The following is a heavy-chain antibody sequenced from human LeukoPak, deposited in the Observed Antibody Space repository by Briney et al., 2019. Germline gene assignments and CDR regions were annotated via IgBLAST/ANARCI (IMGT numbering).Heavy chain of an antibody. Sequence: PSETLSLTCAVYGGSLSGSYWSWIRQHPGKGLEWIGEINHSGSTNYNPSLKMRVTITVHTSKNQASLKLSSVTAAETTVYYCARDEAHPNTYYYGSGSYYARLDIWGQGTMVTVSS. CDR2: INHSGST. V-gene: IGHV4-34*01. CDR1: GGSLSGSY. D-gene: IGHD3-10*01. J-gene: IGHJ3*02. CDR3: ARDEAHPNTYYYGSGSYYARLDI.